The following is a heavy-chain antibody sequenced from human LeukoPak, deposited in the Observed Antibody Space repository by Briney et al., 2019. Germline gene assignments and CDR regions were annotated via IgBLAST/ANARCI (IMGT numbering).Heavy chain of an antibody. Sequence: SETLSLTCAVYGGSFSGYSWSWIRQPPGKGLEWLGYIYYSGSTNYNPSLKSRVTISVDTSKNQFSLKLSSVTAADTAVYYCARGIAARPRWFDPWGQGTLVTVSS. D-gene: IGHD6-6*01. CDR2: IYYSGST. J-gene: IGHJ5*02. CDR3: ARGIAARPRWFDP. CDR1: GGSFSGYS. V-gene: IGHV4-59*01.